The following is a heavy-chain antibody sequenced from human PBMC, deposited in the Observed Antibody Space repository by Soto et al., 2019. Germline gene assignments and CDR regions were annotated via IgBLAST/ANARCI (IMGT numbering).Heavy chain of an antibody. V-gene: IGHV3-23*01. D-gene: IGHD5-18*01. CDR1: GFTFSSYA. CDR3: AKGVSQYTPLALFDY. CDR2: ISGSDGRT. J-gene: IGHJ4*02. Sequence: GSLRLSCAASGFTFSSYAMSWVRQAPGKGLEWVSTISGSDGRTYSTDSVKGRFTISRDNSRNTAYLQMNSLRVKDTAVYYCAKGVSQYTPLALFDYWGRGTLVTVSS.